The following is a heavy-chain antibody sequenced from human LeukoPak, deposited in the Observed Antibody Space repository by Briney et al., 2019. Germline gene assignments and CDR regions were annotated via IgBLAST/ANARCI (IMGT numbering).Heavy chain of an antibody. CDR2: VYYDGRNK. D-gene: IGHD6-6*01. CDR3: VKDQGQVYGYFDS. J-gene: IGHJ4*02. CDR1: GFTFTSYG. Sequence: GGSLRLSCAASGFTFTSYGMHWVRQAPGKGLEWVAFVYYDGRNKFYAASVKGRFTISRDNSRNSLYIQMNSLRTEDSAVYYCVKDQGQVYGYFDSWGQGTLVTVSS. V-gene: IGHV3-30*02.